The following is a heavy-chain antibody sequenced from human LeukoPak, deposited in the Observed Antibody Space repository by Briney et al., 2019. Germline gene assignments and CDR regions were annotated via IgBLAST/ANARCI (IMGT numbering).Heavy chain of an antibody. V-gene: IGHV3-30*04. Sequence: PGGSLRLSCAASGFTFSSYAMHWVRQAPGKGLEWVAVISYDGSNKYYADSVKGRFTISRDNSKNTLYLQMNSLGAEDTAVYYCARENIVVVTAIAGIDYGGQGTLVTVSS. D-gene: IGHD2-21*02. J-gene: IGHJ4*02. CDR2: ISYDGSNK. CDR3: ARENIVVVTAIAGIDY. CDR1: GFTFSSYA.